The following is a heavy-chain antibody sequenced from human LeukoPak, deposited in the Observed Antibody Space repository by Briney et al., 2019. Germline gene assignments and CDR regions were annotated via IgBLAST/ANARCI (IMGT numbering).Heavy chain of an antibody. D-gene: IGHD6-19*01. V-gene: IGHV3-21*06. CDR2: VSGTSEYI. Sequence: GGSLRLSCAASGFIFSTYSMIWVRQAPGKGLEWVSSVSGTSEYIYYADSVRGRFTISRDNAKNTVYLQINSLRAEDTAVYYCARWYSSGWYSDYWGQGTLVTVSS. CDR3: ARWYSSGWYSDY. J-gene: IGHJ4*02. CDR1: GFIFSTYS.